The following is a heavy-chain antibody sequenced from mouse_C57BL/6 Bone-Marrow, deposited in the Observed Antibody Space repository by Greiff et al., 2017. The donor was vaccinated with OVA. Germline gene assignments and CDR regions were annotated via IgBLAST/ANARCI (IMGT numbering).Heavy chain of an antibody. CDR3: AKQRDFYPLAMDY. Sequence: VQRVESGPGLVAPSQSLSITCTVSGFSLTSYGVDWVRQPPGKGLEWMGVIWGGGSTNYNSALLSRLSTSKDNSKSQVFLKMNSLQTDDTALYYFAKQRDFYPLAMDYWGQGTSVTVSS. CDR1: GFSLTSYG. D-gene: IGHD6-1*01. J-gene: IGHJ4*01. CDR2: IWGGGST. V-gene: IGHV2-9*01.